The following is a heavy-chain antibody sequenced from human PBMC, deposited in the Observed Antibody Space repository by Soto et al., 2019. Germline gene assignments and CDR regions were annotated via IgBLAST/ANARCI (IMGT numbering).Heavy chain of an antibody. CDR3: ARPKGSYSSGYYYFDY. D-gene: IGHD6-19*01. V-gene: IGHV1-69*13. CDR1: GGTFXTYA. CDR2: IIPLFGTA. J-gene: IGHJ4*02. Sequence: SVKVSCKTSGGTFXTYAIYWVRQAPGQGLEWMGAIIPLFGTADYAQKFQGRVTITADESTSTAYMELSSLRSEDTAVYYCARPKGSYSSGYYYFDYWGQGTLVTVS.